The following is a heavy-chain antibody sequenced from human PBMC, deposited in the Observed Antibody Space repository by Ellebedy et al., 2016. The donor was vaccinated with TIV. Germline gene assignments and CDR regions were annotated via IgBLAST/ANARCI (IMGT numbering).Heavy chain of an antibody. Sequence: ASVKVSCKASGYTFTAYYMHWVRQAPGQGLEWMGWINPDSGGTNFAQNFQGRVTMTRDASINTVYMQLSRLQSDDTAVYYCARVRRGSSGMDVWGQGTTVTVSS. CDR1: GYTFTAYY. CDR3: ARVRRGSSGMDV. CDR2: INPDSGGT. V-gene: IGHV1-2*02. J-gene: IGHJ6*02. D-gene: IGHD1-1*01.